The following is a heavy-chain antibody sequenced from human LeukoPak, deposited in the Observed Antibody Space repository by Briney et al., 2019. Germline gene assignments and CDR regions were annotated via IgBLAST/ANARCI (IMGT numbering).Heavy chain of an antibody. D-gene: IGHD2-21*02. J-gene: IGHJ2*01. CDR2: ISYNSDTI. Sequence: GGSLRLSCAASGFTFDDYAMHWVRQAPGKGLDWVSGISYNSDTIPYADSVKGRFTISRDNAKNSLYLQMNSLRAEDTALYYCAKDYCGGDCYSGWYFDLWGRGTLVTVSS. CDR3: AKDYCGGDCYSGWYFDL. V-gene: IGHV3-9*01. CDR1: GFTFDDYA.